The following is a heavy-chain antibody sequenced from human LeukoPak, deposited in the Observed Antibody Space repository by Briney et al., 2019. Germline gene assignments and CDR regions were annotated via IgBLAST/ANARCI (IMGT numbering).Heavy chain of an antibody. V-gene: IGHV3-11*01. D-gene: IGHD1-26*01. CDR3: ARDGSYWADAFDI. CDR1: GFTFSDCY. Sequence: PGGSLILSCAASGFTFSDCYMSRIRQAPGKELEWVSYISSSGSTIYYADSVKGRFTISRDNAKNSLYLQMNSLRAEDTAVYYCARDGSYWADAFDIWGQGTMVTVSS. CDR2: ISSSGSTI. J-gene: IGHJ3*02.